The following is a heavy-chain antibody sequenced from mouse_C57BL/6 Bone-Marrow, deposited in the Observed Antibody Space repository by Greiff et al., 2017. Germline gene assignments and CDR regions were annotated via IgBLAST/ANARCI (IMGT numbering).Heavy chain of an antibody. CDR1: GYAFSSSW. Sequence: QVQLQQSGPELVKPGASVKISCKASGYAFSSSWMNWVKQRPGKGLEWIGRIYPGDGDTNYNGKFKGKATLTADKSSSTAYMQLSSLTSEDSAVYFCAREVYYGSSGDYWGQGTTLTVSS. D-gene: IGHD1-1*01. J-gene: IGHJ2*01. CDR2: IYPGDGDT. V-gene: IGHV1-82*01. CDR3: AREVYYGSSGDY.